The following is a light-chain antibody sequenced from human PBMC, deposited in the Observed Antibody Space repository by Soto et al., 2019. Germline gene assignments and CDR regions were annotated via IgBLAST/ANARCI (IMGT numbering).Light chain of an antibody. J-gene: IGKJ3*01. V-gene: IGKV1-12*02. Sequence: IQMTQSPSSVSASVGDTVTLSCQTSHGVSGWLAWYQQKPGKAPTLLIYTVSNLQSGVPSRFSGSGSGTDFSLTITNLQPEDFATYFCQQRKTFPSTFGPGTKVEVK. CDR2: TVS. CDR3: QQRKTFPST. CDR1: HGVSGW.